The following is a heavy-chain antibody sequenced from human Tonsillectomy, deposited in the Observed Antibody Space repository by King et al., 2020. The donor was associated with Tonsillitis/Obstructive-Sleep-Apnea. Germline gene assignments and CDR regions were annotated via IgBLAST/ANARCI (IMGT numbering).Heavy chain of an antibody. V-gene: IGHV4-59*01. CDR2: IYYSGST. D-gene: IGHD5-18*01. J-gene: IGHJ3*02. CDR3: ARDNVDTASAFDI. Sequence: QLQESGPGLVKPSETLSLTCTVSGGSISTYYWSWIRQPPGKGLEWIGYIYYSGSTNYNTSLKSRVTISVDTSKNQFSLKLSSVTAADTAVYYCARDNVDTASAFDIWGQGTMVTVSS. CDR1: GGSISTYY.